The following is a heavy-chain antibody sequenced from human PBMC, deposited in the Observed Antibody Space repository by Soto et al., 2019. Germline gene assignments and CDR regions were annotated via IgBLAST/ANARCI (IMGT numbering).Heavy chain of an antibody. Sequence: QVQLVQSGADVKKPGSSVKVSCKAAGGTFSSYAISWVRQAPGQGLEWVGGIIPRFGTANYAQKFQGRVTITADESTSTSYMELSSLSYEDTAMYYCAKVKYDSSGYYRNFDYWGQGTLVTVSS. J-gene: IGHJ4*02. CDR1: GGTFSSYA. CDR2: IIPRFGTA. V-gene: IGHV1-69*01. CDR3: AKVKYDSSGYYRNFDY. D-gene: IGHD3-22*01.